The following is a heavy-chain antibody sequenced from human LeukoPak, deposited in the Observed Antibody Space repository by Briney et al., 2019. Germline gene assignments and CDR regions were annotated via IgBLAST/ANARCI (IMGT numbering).Heavy chain of an antibody. Sequence: GGSLRLSCAASGFTFSSYGMHWVRQAPGKGLEWVAFTRYDGSNKYYADSVKGRFTISRDNSKNTLYLQINSLRAEDTAVYYCAIQREPAAIRPLDYWGQGTLVTVSS. V-gene: IGHV3-30*02. J-gene: IGHJ4*02. CDR1: GFTFSSYG. CDR2: TRYDGSNK. CDR3: AIQREPAAIRPLDY. D-gene: IGHD2-2*01.